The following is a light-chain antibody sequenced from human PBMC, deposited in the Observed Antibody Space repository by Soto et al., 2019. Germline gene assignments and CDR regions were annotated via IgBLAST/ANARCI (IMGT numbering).Light chain of an antibody. J-gene: IGKJ5*01. CDR1: QSVSSN. V-gene: IGKV3-15*01. CDR2: GAS. Sequence: ETVMTQSPAALSVSPGERATLSCRASQSVSSNVAWYQQTPGQAPRLLIYGASTRAAGIPVRFSGSGSGTEFTLTISSLQSEDFAVYYCQQYNNWPPVTFGQGTRLDIK. CDR3: QQYNNWPPVT.